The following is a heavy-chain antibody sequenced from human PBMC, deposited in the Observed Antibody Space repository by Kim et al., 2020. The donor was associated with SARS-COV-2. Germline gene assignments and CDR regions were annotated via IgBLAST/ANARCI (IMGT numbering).Heavy chain of an antibody. V-gene: IGHV3-9*01. CDR2: ISWNSGSI. Sequence: GGSLRLSCAASGFTFGDYAMHWVRQAPGKGLEWVSGISWNSGSIGYADSVKGRFTISRDNAKNSLYLQMNSLRAEDTALYYCAKENTYDSSGYQSAFDIWGQGTMVTVSS. CDR3: AKENTYDSSGYQSAFDI. D-gene: IGHD3-22*01. J-gene: IGHJ3*02. CDR1: GFTFGDYA.